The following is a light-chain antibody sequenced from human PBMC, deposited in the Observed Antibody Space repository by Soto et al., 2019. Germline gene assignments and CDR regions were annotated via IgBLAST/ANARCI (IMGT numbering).Light chain of an antibody. J-gene: IGKJ1*01. CDR2: KAS. V-gene: IGKV1-5*03. Sequence: DIQMPQSPSTLSASVGDRVTITCRASQSISSWLAWYQQKPGKAPKLLIYKASSLESGVRSRFSGSGSGTEFTLTISSLQPDDFAAYYYQQYDSYSTFGQGTKVEIK. CDR1: QSISSW. CDR3: QQYDSYST.